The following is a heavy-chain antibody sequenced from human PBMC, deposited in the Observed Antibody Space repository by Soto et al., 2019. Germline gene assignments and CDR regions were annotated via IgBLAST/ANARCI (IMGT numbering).Heavy chain of an antibody. V-gene: IGHV3-7*04. CDR2: IKQDGSEK. CDR1: GFTFSSYW. D-gene: IGHD6-19*01. CDR3: ARAIAVGSTSLDY. J-gene: IGHJ4*02. Sequence: PGGSLRLSCAASGFTFSSYWMSWVRQAPGKGLEWVANIKQDGSEKYYVDSVKGRFTISRDNAKNSLYLQMDSLRDEDTAVYFCARAIAVGSTSLDYWGLGTRVTVSS.